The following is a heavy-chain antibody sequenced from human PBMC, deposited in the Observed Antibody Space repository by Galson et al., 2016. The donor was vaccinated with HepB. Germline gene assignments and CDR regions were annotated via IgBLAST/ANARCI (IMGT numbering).Heavy chain of an antibody. J-gene: IGHJ4*02. CDR2: LYYRSKWNY. D-gene: IGHD3-10*01. Sequence: RQSPSRGLEWLGKLYYRSKWNYDYAVSVKSRITINPDTSKNQFSLQLNPVTPEDTAVYYCATFYYDYWGQGIQVTVSS. V-gene: IGHV6-1*01. CDR3: ATFYYDY.